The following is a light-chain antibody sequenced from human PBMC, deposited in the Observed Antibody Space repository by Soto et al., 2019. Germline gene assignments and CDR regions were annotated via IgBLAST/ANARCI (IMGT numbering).Light chain of an antibody. Sequence: IQMTQSPSTLSASVVDRVTITCRARQSIGGYLNWHQQKPGKAPNLLIYAASNLHSGAASRFSGSGSGTHFTLTINSLQPEDFATYYCQQSFNTPWTFGQGTKVDIK. CDR2: AAS. CDR1: QSIGGY. CDR3: QQSFNTPWT. V-gene: IGKV1-39*01. J-gene: IGKJ1*01.